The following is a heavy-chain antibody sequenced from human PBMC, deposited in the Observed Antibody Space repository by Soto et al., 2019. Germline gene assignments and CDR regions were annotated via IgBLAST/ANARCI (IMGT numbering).Heavy chain of an antibody. J-gene: IGHJ4*02. CDR3: ARGYCSSTSCYEFDY. CDR1: SGSISSYY. D-gene: IGHD2-2*01. V-gene: IGHV4-59*01. Sequence: QVQLQESGPGLVKPSETLSLTCTVSSGSISSYYWNWIRQPPGKGLEWIGSIYYSVNTNYSPSLKGRVTVSVDTSKKQFSVKLTSVTAADTAMYYCARGYCSSTSCYEFDYWCQGTLVTVSS. CDR2: IYYSVNT.